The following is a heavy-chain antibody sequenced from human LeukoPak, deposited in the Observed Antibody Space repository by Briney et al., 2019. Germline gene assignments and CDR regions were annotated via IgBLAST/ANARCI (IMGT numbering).Heavy chain of an antibody. CDR2: IYYSGST. CDR1: GGSFSGYY. CDR3: ARETFCGGYCLEYFQH. Sequence: PSETLSLTCAVYGGSFSGYYWSWIRQPPGKGLEWIGYIYYSGSTNYNPSPKSGVTTSVDTSTKQFSLKLSSVTGADTAVYYCARETFCGGYCLEYFQHWGQGTLVTVSS. J-gene: IGHJ1*01. V-gene: IGHV4-59*12. D-gene: IGHD2-21*02.